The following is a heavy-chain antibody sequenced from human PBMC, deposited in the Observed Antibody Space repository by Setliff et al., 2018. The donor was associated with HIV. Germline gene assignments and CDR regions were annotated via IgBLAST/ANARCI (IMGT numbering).Heavy chain of an antibody. J-gene: IGHJ4*02. V-gene: IGHV4-59*12. Sequence: SETLSLTCTVSGGSISSYYWGWIRQPPGKGLEWIGYIYYSGSTNYNPSLKSRVTISVDTSKNQFSLKLGSVTAADTAVYYCARESPGSSWFYFDFWGQGTLVTVSS. CDR2: IYYSGST. D-gene: IGHD6-13*01. CDR1: GGSISSYY. CDR3: ARESPGSSWFYFDF.